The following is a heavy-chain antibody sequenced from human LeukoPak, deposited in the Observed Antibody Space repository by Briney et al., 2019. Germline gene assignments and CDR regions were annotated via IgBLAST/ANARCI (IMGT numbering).Heavy chain of an antibody. V-gene: IGHV3-23*01. CDR2: VSGSGDNT. D-gene: IGHD3-10*01. CDR1: GFTFNNYA. Sequence: GGSLRLSCAASGFTFNNYAMTWVRQAPGKGLEWVSVVSGSGDNTNYADSVKGRFTISRDNSKNTLFLQMNSLRTEDTAVYYCAAGGPYGYWGQGTLVTVSS. J-gene: IGHJ4*02. CDR3: AAGGPYGY.